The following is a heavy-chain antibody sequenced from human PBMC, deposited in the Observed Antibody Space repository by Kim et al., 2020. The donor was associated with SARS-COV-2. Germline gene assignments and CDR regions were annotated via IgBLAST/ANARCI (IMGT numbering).Heavy chain of an antibody. Sequence: YHANSVRGRFTISRDNDKNTLFLQMNSLRAEDTAVYYCARGPNYSPFDYWGQGTLVTVSS. D-gene: IGHD4-4*01. CDR3: ARGPNYSPFDY. J-gene: IGHJ4*02. V-gene: IGHV3-11*04.